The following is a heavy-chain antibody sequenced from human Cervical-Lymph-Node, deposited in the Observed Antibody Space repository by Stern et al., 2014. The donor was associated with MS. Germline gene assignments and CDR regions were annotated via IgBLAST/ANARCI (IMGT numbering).Heavy chain of an antibody. D-gene: IGHD1-26*01. Sequence: EVQLVESGGGLVRPGGSLRLSCAASGFNFNTYNMNWVRQAPGEGLEWVSYISSSFTTIYYADSVKGRFTISRDSAKSSLYLQMNSLRAEDTAVYYCARSSGSYYERRFDYWGQGTLVTVSS. CDR3: ARSSGSYYERRFDY. CDR1: GFNFNTYN. J-gene: IGHJ4*02. V-gene: IGHV3-48*01. CDR2: ISSSFTTI.